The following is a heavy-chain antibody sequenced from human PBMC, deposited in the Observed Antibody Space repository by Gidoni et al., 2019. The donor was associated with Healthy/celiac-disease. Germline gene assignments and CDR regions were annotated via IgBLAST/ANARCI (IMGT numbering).Heavy chain of an antibody. D-gene: IGHD3-9*01. CDR3: AKWHLTGYNSWNYGMDV. J-gene: IGHJ6*02. CDR2: ISGSGGRT. V-gene: IGHV3-23*01. Sequence: EVQLLESGGGLEQPGGSLRLSCAASGFTFSSYAMRWVRQAPGKGLEWVAAISGSGGRTYYADSVKGRFTISRDNSKNTLYLQMNSLRAEDTAVYYCAKWHLTGYNSWNYGMDVWGQGTTVTVSS. CDR1: GFTFSSYA.